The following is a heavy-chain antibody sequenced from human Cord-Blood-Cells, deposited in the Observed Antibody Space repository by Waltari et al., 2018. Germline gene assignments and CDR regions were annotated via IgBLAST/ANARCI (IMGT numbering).Heavy chain of an antibody. CDR3: ARNYCSSTSCDAFDI. CDR2: IYYRGST. CDR1: GGSISSSSSH. D-gene: IGHD2-2*01. Sequence: QLQLQESGPGLVKPSETLSLTCTVSGGSISSSSSHWGWIRQPPGKGLEWIGSIYYRGSTYYNPSLKSRVTISVDTSKNQFSLKLSSVTAADTAVYYCARNYCSSTSCDAFDIWGQGTMVTVSS. J-gene: IGHJ3*02. V-gene: IGHV4-39*01.